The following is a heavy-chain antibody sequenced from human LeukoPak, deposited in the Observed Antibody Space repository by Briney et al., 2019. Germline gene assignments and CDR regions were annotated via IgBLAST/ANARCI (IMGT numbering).Heavy chain of an antibody. CDR2: IYSGGVYSDGTT. V-gene: IGHV3-66*04. CDR3: AKPPYSSGWDDVRVDYFDY. Sequence: PGGSLRLSCAASGFIVGHNYMSWFRQAPGKGLEWVSIIYSGGVYSDGTTHYADSVKGRFTISRDSSKNTLYLQMNSLRAEDTAVYYCAKPPYSSGWDDVRVDYFDYWGQGTLVTVSS. D-gene: IGHD6-19*01. CDR1: GFIVGHNY. J-gene: IGHJ4*02.